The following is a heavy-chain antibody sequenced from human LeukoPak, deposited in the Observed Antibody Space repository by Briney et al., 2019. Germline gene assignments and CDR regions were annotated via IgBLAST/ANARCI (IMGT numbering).Heavy chain of an antibody. CDR2: IHHSGNT. V-gene: IGHV4-39*01. CDR1: GDSISSSGYY. J-gene: IGHJ4*02. D-gene: IGHD3-10*01. CDR3: ARGRGYYFDY. Sequence: SETLSLTCSVSGDSISSSGYYWDWIRQPPGKGLEWIGSIHHSGNTNYNPSLKSRVTISVDTSKNQFSLKLSSVTAADTAVYYGARGRGYYFDYWGQGTLVTVSS.